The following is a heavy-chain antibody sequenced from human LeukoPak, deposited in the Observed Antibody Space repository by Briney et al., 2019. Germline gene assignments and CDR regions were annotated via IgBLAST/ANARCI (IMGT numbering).Heavy chain of an antibody. CDR1: GGSISSYY. V-gene: IGHV4-59*01. D-gene: IGHD3-9*01. Sequence: SETLSLTCTVSGGSISSYYWSWIRQPPGKGLEWIGYIYYSGSTNYNPSLKSRVTISVHTSKNQFSLKLSSVTAADTAVYYCARARDDILTGYSWFDYWGQGTLVTVSS. J-gene: IGHJ4*02. CDR2: IYYSGST. CDR3: ARARDDILTGYSWFDY.